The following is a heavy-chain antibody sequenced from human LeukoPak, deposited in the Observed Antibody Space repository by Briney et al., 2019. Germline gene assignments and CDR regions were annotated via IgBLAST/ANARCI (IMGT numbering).Heavy chain of an antibody. J-gene: IGHJ4*02. D-gene: IGHD1-26*01. V-gene: IGHV3-7*01. CDR2: IKQDGSDI. CDR3: TRSGTYVFDF. CDR1: GFTFSNYW. Sequence: GGSLRLSCAASGFTFSNYWMSWVRQAPGKGLEWVANIKQDGSDIYYVDSVKGRFTISRDNAKNSLYLQMNSLRAEDAAVYYCTRSGTYVFDFWGQGTLVTVSS.